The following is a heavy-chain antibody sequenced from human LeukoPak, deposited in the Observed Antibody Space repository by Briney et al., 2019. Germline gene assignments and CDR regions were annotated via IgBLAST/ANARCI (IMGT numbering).Heavy chain of an antibody. J-gene: IGHJ6*03. V-gene: IGHV1-2*02. CDR1: GYTFTGYY. CDR3: ARQSGGKYYYYMDV. CDR2: INPNSGGT. Sequence: ASVKVSCKASGYTFTGYYMHWVRQAPGQGLEWMGWINPNSGGTNYAQKFQGRVTMTRDTSISTAYMELSRLRSDDTAVYYCARQSGGKYYYYMDVWGKGTTVIVSS. D-gene: IGHD3-16*01.